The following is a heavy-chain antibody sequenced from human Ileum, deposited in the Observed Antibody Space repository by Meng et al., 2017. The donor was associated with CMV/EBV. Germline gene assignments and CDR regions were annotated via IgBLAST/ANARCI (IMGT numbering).Heavy chain of an antibody. CDR3: ARGVAGGPFDY. Sequence: QRQLQESGPGLVKPSETLSLTCRVSGGSISSSSYYWGWVRQPPGKGLEWIGSMSYSGDTNYNPSLNSRFTMSIDTSKNQFSLSLTSVTAADTAVYYCARGVAGGPFDYWGQGTLVTVSS. V-gene: IGHV4-39*07. CDR2: MSYSGDT. J-gene: IGHJ4*02. D-gene: IGHD2-15*01. CDR1: GGSISSSSYY.